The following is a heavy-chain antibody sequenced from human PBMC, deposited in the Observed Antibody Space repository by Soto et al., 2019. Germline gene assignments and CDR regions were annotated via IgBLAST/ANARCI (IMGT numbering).Heavy chain of an antibody. CDR1: GYTFTSYG. V-gene: IGHV1-18*01. D-gene: IGHD3-22*01. CDR2: ISAYNGNT. CDR3: ARSMSYYDSSGYYYFDY. Sequence: QVQLVQSGAEVKKPGASVKVSCKASGYTFTSYGISWVRQAPGQGLEWMGWISAYNGNTNYAQKLQGRVTMTTDTSTSTGYTELRSLRSADTAVYHCARSMSYYDSSGYYYFDYWGQGTLVTVSS. J-gene: IGHJ4*02.